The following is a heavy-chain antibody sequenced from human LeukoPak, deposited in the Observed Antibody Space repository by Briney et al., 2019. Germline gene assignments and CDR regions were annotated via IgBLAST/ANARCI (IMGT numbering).Heavy chain of an antibody. CDR1: GYTFTGYC. V-gene: IGHV1-2*02. D-gene: IGHD4-17*01. Sequence: ASVKVSCKASGYTFTGYCMHWVRQAPGQGLEWMGSISPTSTGANHAQKFQGRVTMTRDTSISTAYMELSSLRSDDTAVYYCARDRNGDHYFDYWGLGTLVTVSS. CDR3: ARDRNGDHYFDY. J-gene: IGHJ4*02. CDR2: ISPTSTGA.